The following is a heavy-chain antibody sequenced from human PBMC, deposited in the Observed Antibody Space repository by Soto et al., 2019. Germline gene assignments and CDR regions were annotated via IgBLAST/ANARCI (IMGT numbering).Heavy chain of an antibody. Sequence: GGSLRLSCAASGFTFSSYAMSWVRQAPGKGLEWVSAISGSGGSTYYADSVKGRFTISRDNSKNTLYLQMNSLRAEDTAVYYCAKNGVPADLVRGYYMDVWGKGTTVTVSS. J-gene: IGHJ6*03. CDR2: ISGSGGST. CDR3: AKNGVPADLVRGYYMDV. D-gene: IGHD2-2*01. V-gene: IGHV3-23*01. CDR1: GFTFSSYA.